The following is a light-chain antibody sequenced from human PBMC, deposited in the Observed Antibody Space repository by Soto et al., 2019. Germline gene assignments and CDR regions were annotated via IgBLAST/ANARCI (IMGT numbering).Light chain of an antibody. CDR3: SLYTTSITRQIV. J-gene: IGLJ1*01. CDR2: DVS. CDR1: SSDVGGYNY. Sequence: QSALTQPASVSGSPGQSITISCTGTSSDVGGYNYVSWYQHHPGKAPKLMIFDVSNRPSGVSIRFSGSKSGNTASLTISGLQPEDEADYYCSLYTTSITRQIVFGTGTKLTVL. V-gene: IGLV2-14*03.